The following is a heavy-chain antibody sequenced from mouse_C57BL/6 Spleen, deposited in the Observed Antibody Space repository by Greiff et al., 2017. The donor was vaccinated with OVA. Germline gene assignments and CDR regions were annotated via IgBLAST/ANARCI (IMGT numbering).Heavy chain of an antibody. J-gene: IGHJ2*01. CDR2: INPSNGGT. Sequence: QVQLKQSGTELVKPGASVKLSCKASGYTFTSYWMHWVKQRPGQGLEWIGNINPSNGGTNYNEKFKSKATLTVDKSSSTAYMQLSSLTSEDSAVYYCARFRPYYGSSGHYFDYWGQGTTLTVSS. V-gene: IGHV1-53*01. D-gene: IGHD1-1*01. CDR3: ARFRPYYGSSGHYFDY. CDR1: GYTFTSYW.